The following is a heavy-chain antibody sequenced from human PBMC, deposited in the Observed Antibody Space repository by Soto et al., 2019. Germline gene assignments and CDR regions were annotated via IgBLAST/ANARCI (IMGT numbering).Heavy chain of an antibody. J-gene: IGHJ6*02. CDR2: INHSGST. CDR1: GGSFSGYY. Sequence: SETLSLTCAVYGGSFSGYYWSWIRQPPGKGLEWIGEINHSGSTNYNPSLKSRVTISVDTSKNQFSLKLSSVTAADTAVYYCARGDRTVTIFGVVIIGSYYYGMDVWGQGTTVTVSS. V-gene: IGHV4-34*01. D-gene: IGHD3-3*01. CDR3: ARGDRTVTIFGVVIIGSYYYGMDV.